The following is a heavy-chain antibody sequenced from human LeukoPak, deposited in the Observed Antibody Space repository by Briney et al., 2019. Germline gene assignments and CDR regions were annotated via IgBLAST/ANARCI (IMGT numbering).Heavy chain of an antibody. CDR1: GESFSGYY. J-gene: IGHJ4*02. V-gene: IGHV4-34*01. Sequence: SETLTLTCAVYGESFSGYYWSWIRQPPGKGLEWIGEINQSGRTNYKPSLKSGVTISADTSKNQFSLKLSSVTAADTAVYYCARGRDSGSGSLTLDNWGQGTLVTVSS. CDR3: ARGRDSGSGSLTLDN. CDR2: INQSGRT. D-gene: IGHD3-10*01.